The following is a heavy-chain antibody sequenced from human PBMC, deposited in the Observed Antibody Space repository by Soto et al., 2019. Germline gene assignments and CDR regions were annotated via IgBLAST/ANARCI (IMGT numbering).Heavy chain of an antibody. V-gene: IGHV3-23*01. D-gene: IGHD3-10*01. CDR1: GFTFSSYA. Sequence: GSRRLSCAASGFTFSSYAMSWIRQAPGEGLEWVSTISGSGGSTYYADSVKGRFTISRDNSKNTLYLQMDSLRAEDTAVYYCAKDTTSEFGEYAPSRYNWFDPWGQGTLVTVSS. CDR3: AKDTTSEFGEYAPSRYNWFDP. CDR2: ISGSGGST. J-gene: IGHJ5*02.